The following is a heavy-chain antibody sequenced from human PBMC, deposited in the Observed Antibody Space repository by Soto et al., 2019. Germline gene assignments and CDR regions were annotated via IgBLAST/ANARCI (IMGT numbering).Heavy chain of an antibody. Sequence: LSLTCTVSGGSISSSSYYWGWIRQPPGKGLEWIGSIYYSGSTYYNPSLKSRVTISVDTSKNQFSLKLSSVTAADTAVYYCARSPPLYYYDSSGYGDAFDIWGQGTMVTVS. D-gene: IGHD3-22*01. CDR2: IYYSGST. J-gene: IGHJ3*02. CDR3: ARSPPLYYYDSSGYGDAFDI. V-gene: IGHV4-39*01. CDR1: GGSISSSSYY.